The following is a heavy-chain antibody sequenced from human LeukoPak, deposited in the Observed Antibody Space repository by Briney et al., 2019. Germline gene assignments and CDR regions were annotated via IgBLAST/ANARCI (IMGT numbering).Heavy chain of an antibody. CDR3: ATGYSGYRRSYYYGMDV. V-gene: IGHV3-53*04. CDR1: GFTVSSDY. CDR2: IYTDGST. Sequence: GGSLRLSCAASGFTVSSDYMTWVRQAPGKGLEWVSLIYTDGSTYYADSVKGRFTISRHNSKNTLYIQMNSLGADDTAVYYCATGYSGYRRSYYYGMDVWGQGTTVTVSS. D-gene: IGHD5-12*01. J-gene: IGHJ6*02.